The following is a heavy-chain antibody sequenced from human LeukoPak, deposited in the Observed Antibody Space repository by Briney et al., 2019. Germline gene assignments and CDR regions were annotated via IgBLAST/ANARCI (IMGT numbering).Heavy chain of an antibody. D-gene: IGHD3-10*02. CDR1: GFTFSNYW. J-gene: IGHJ6*04. Sequence: AGGSLRLSCAASGFTFSNYWMHWVRQVPGKGLVWVSRINDDGSATFYADSVKGRFTISRDSAKDSLYLQMNSLRAEDTAVYYCAELGITMIGGVWGKGTTVTISS. CDR2: INDDGSAT. CDR3: AELGITMIGGV. V-gene: IGHV3-74*01.